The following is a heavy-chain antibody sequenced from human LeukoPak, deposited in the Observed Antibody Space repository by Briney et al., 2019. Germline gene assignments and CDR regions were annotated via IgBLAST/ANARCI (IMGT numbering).Heavy chain of an antibody. Sequence: SETLSLTCTVSGDSISSATSYWGWIRPAPGKGLEWIGSIHHSWTTYSNSSLKSRGTVSIDTSKNQFSLNMKYVIAADTAVYYCARPGIEVAGNYWYFDLWGRGTLVTVSS. D-gene: IGHD6-19*01. CDR2: IHHSWTT. J-gene: IGHJ2*01. CDR1: GDSISSATSY. CDR3: ARPGIEVAGNYWYFDL. V-gene: IGHV4-39*01.